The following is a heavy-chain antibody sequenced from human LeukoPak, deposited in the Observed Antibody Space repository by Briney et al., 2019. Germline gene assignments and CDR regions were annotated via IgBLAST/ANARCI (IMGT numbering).Heavy chain of an antibody. D-gene: IGHD3-22*01. V-gene: IGHV3-21*01. CDR3: ARPTYYYDSSGYSHEAFDI. Sequence: GGSLRLSCAASGFTFSSYGMHWVRQAPGKGLEWVSSISSSSSYIYYADSMKGRFTISRDNAKNSLYLQMNSLRAEDTAVYYCARPTYYYDSSGYSHEAFDIWGQGTMVTVSS. CDR1: GFTFSSYG. CDR2: ISSSSSYI. J-gene: IGHJ3*02.